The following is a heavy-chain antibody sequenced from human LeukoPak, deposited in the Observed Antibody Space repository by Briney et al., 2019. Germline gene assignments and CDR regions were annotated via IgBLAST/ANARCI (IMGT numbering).Heavy chain of an antibody. CDR2: INHSGST. J-gene: IGHJ4*02. CDR1: GGSFSGYY. CDR3: ARRTGGASFDY. V-gene: IGHV4-34*01. Sequence: SETLSLTCAVYGGSFSGYYWSWIRQPPGKGLEWIGEINHSGSTNYNPSLKGRVTISVDTSKNQFSLKLSSVTAADTAVYYCARRTGGASFDYWGQGTLVTVSS. D-gene: IGHD1-1*01.